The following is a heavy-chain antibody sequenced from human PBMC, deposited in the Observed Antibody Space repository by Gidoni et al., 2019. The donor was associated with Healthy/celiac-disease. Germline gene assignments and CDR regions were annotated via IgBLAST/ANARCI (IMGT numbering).Heavy chain of an antibody. V-gene: IGHV3-64D*06. CDR2: ISSNGGST. CDR1: GFTFSSYA. J-gene: IGHJ6*02. CDR3: VCEGSWRGYYYYGMDV. Sequence: SLRLSCSPSGFTFSSYAMHWVRQAPGKGLEYVSAISSNGGSTYYADPVKGRFTISRDNSKNTLYLQMSSLRAEDTAVYYCVCEGSWRGYYYYGMDVWGQGTTVTVSS. D-gene: IGHD6-13*01.